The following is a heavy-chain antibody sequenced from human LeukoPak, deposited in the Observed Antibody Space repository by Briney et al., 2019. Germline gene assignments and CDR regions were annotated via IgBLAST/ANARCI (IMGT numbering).Heavy chain of an antibody. CDR2: IHYSGST. D-gene: IGHD2-15*01. CDR1: GGSISSGDYY. J-gene: IGHJ6*02. V-gene: IGHV4-31*03. Sequence: PSETLSLTCTVSGGSISSGDYYWTWIRQPPGKGLEWIGYIHYSGSTYYNPSLKSRVTISVDTSKNQFSLKLSSVTAADTAVYYCAGGWSQNGMDVWGQGTTVTVSS. CDR3: AGGWSQNGMDV.